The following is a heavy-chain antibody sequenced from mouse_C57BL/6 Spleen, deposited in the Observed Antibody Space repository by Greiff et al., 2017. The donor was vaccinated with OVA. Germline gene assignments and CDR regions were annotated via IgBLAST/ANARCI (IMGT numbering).Heavy chain of an antibody. CDR3: AREMDYYGSSYAMDY. V-gene: IGHV1-55*01. Sequence: QVQLQQPGAELVKPGASVKMSCKASGYTFTSYWITWGKQRPGQGLEWIGDIYPGSGSTNYNEKFKSKATLTVDTSSSTAYMQLSSLTSEDSAVYYCAREMDYYGSSYAMDYWGQGTSVTVSS. CDR2: IYPGSGST. CDR1: GYTFTSYW. J-gene: IGHJ4*01. D-gene: IGHD1-1*01.